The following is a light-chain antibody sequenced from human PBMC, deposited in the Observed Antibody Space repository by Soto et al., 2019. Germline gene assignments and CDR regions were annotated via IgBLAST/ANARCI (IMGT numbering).Light chain of an antibody. CDR3: QQYGSSPRT. J-gene: IGKJ1*01. CDR1: QTVRSSS. CDR2: GAS. V-gene: IGKV3-20*01. Sequence: DIVLTQSPGTLSLSPGERATLSCRASQTVRSSSLAWYQQKPGQAPRLLIFGASTRAAGFPDRFSGSGSGTDFILTISRLEPEDFAVYYCQQYGSSPRTFGQGTKVEIK.